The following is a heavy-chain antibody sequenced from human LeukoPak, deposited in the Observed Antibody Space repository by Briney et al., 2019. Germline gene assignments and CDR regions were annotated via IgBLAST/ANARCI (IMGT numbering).Heavy chain of an antibody. Sequence: PGESLTLSCGASGFSFDSHTFNWIRQAPGKGLEWVSSISSVSTYISYADSVRGRFTISRDNSKNTLYLQMNSLRAEDTAVYYCASQTIRDSSGYYYNYLDSWGQGTLVTVSS. CDR3: ASQTIRDSSGYYYNYLDS. CDR1: GFSFDSHT. CDR2: ISSVSTYI. J-gene: IGHJ4*02. V-gene: IGHV3-21*01. D-gene: IGHD3-22*01.